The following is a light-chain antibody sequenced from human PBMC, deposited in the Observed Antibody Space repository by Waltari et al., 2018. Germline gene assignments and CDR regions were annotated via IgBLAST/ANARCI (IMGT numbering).Light chain of an antibody. CDR1: QTLLYTSNNKNY. J-gene: IGKJ2*01. CDR3: QQYFSSPYT. CDR2: WAS. Sequence: DIVMTQSPDSLAVSLGERATINCKSSQTLLYTSNNKNYLTWYQQKAGQPPKVLIFWASTRESGVAERFNGSGSGTDFTLTINSLQPEDVAVYFCQQYFSSPYTFGQGTELEIK. V-gene: IGKV4-1*01.